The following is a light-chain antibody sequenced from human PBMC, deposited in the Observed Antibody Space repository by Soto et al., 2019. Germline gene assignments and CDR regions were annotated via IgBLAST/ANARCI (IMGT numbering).Light chain of an antibody. V-gene: IGKV1-33*01. Sequence: DLELTQSQSSLSASVGDIVTITCQASQDIPNFLNWYQQKPGEAPKLLIYDTSRLQTGVPSRFSGTGSGTGFTFPLSSLQPEDISTYYCQQYDKFGQGTRLEIK. J-gene: IGKJ5*01. CDR3: QQYDK. CDR1: QDIPNF. CDR2: DTS.